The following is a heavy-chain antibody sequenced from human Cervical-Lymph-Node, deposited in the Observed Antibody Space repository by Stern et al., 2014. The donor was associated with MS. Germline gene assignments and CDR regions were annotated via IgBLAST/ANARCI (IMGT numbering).Heavy chain of an antibody. J-gene: IGHJ6*02. CDR2: VFYTGST. CDR3: AREGGGTMNIGRFYHYYAMDV. V-gene: IGHV4-59*01. D-gene: IGHD3-3*01. CDR1: GGSIGSYY. Sequence: VQLQESGPRLVKPSETLSLTCSISGGSIGSYYWSWIRQSPGKGLEWIGYVFYTGSTSYNPSLKSRVSISLDTSKKQFSLKLTSVTAADTAVYYCAREGGGTMNIGRFYHYYAMDVWGQGTTVSVSS.